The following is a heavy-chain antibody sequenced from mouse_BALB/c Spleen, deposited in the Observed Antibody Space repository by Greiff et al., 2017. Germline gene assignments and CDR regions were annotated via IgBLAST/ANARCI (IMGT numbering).Heavy chain of an antibody. CDR2: IRNNANGYTT. J-gene: IGHJ2*01. V-gene: IGHV7-3*02. CDR3: ARDLYGDYPDY. CDR1: GFTFTDYY. Sequence: DVKLVESGGGLVQPGGSLKLSCATSGFTFTDYYMSWVRQPPGKALEWLGFIRNNANGYTTEYSATVKGWFTISRDNSQSILYLRMNTLRAEDSATYYCARDLYGDYPDYWGQGTTLTVAS. D-gene: IGHD1-1*02.